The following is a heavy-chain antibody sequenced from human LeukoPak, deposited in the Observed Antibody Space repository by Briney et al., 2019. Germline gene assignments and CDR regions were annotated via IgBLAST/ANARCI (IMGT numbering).Heavy chain of an antibody. CDR1: SGSLSGFS. J-gene: IGHJ4*02. Sequence: SETLSLTCAVYSGSLSGFSWNWIRQPPGKGLEWIGEINHSGNTNYNPSLKRRLTISADTSKNQFSLKLSSVTAADTAFYYCARVPGRPADVFDHWGQGTLVTVSS. CDR3: ARVPGRPADVFDH. D-gene: IGHD2-2*01. CDR2: INHSGNT. V-gene: IGHV4-34*01.